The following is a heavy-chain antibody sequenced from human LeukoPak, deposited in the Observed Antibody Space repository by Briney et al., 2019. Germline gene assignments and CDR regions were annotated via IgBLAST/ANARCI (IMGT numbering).Heavy chain of an antibody. Sequence: GGSLRLSCAASGFSFRSYWMHWVRRAPGKGLVWVSRIKGDGISTDYADSVEGRFTISRDNAKNTVYLQMNSLGAEDTAVYYCGRDLHVAAADYWGQGTLVTVSS. CDR3: GRDLHVAAADY. D-gene: IGHD6-13*01. CDR1: GFSFRSYW. V-gene: IGHV3-74*01. J-gene: IGHJ4*02. CDR2: IKGDGIST.